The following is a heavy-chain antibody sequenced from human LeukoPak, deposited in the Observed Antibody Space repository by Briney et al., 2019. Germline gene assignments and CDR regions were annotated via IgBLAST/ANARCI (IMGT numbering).Heavy chain of an antibody. CDR3: ARGGGPVTTPPYNWFDP. J-gene: IGHJ5*02. V-gene: IGHV1-69*04. Sequence: SVKVSCKASGGTFSSYAISWVRQAPGQGLEWMGRIIPILGIANYAQKFRGRVTITADKSTSTAYMELSSLRSKDTAVYYCARGGGPVTTPPYNWFDPWGQETLVTISS. CDR2: IIPILGIA. CDR1: GGTFSSYA. D-gene: IGHD4-17*01.